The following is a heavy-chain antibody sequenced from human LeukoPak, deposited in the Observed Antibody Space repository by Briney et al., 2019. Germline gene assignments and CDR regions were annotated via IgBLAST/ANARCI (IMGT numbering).Heavy chain of an antibody. CDR2: ISYDGSNK. J-gene: IGHJ4*02. CDR1: GFTFGSYA. D-gene: IGHD1-26*01. CDR3: ARDQQDLSGSYSLTFDY. V-gene: IGHV3-30-3*01. Sequence: GGSLRLSCAASGFTFGSYAMHWVRQAPGKGLEWVAVISYDGSNKYHADSVKGRFTISRDNSKNTLYRQMTSLRAEDTAVYYCARDQQDLSGSYSLTFDYWGQGTLVTVSS.